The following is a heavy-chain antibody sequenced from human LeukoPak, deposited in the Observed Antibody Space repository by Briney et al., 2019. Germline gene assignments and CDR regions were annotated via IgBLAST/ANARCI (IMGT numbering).Heavy chain of an antibody. CDR3: ARDREQLAYYYYYYYYMDV. J-gene: IGHJ6*03. V-gene: IGHV3-21*01. Sequence: GGSLRLSCAASGFTFSSYSMNWVRQAPGKGLEWVSSISSSSSNIYYADSVKGRFTISRDNAKNSLYLQMNSLRAEDTAVYYCARDREQLAYYYYYYYYMDVWGKGTTVTVSS. CDR2: ISSSSSNI. D-gene: IGHD6-6*01. CDR1: GFTFSSYS.